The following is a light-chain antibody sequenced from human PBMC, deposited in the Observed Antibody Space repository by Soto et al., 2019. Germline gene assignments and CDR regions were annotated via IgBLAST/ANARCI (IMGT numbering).Light chain of an antibody. CDR2: GNS. CDR3: QSYDSSLSGSV. Sequence: QAVVTQPPSVSGAPGQRVTISCTRSSSNIGAGYDVHWYQQLPGTAPKLLIYGNSNRPSGVPDRFSGSKSGTSASLAITGLQADDEADYYCQSYDSSLSGSVFGGGTKVTVL. J-gene: IGLJ2*01. V-gene: IGLV1-40*01. CDR1: SSNIGAGYD.